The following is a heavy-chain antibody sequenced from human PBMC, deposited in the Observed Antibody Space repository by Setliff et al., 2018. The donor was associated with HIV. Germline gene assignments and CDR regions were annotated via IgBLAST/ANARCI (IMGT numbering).Heavy chain of an antibody. Sequence: SETLSLTCTVSGGSISSGSDYWSWIRQPAGKGLEWIGQIHISGTTNYNPSLKSRVTISIDTSKLQFSLKLTSVTAADTALYYCARDVMEWFGNYFDNWGQGARVTVSS. J-gene: IGHJ4*02. D-gene: IGHD3-3*01. V-gene: IGHV4-61*09. CDR3: ARDVMEWFGNYFDN. CDR1: GGSISSGSDY. CDR2: IHISGTT.